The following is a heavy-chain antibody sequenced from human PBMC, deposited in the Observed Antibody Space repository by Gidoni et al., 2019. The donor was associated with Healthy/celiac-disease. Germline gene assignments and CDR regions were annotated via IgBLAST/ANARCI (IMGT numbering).Heavy chain of an antibody. CDR3: ARGVLIATVLFDY. V-gene: IGHV4-34*01. CDR1: GGSFSGYY. J-gene: IGHJ4*02. Sequence: QVHLQQWGAGLLKPSETLSLTCAVYGGSFSGYYCSWSRQTPGKGLKWIGEINDSGSTNYNPSLKSRVTISVDTSKSQFCLKLSYVTAAETAVYYCARGVLIATVLFDYWGQGTLVTVSS. CDR2: INDSGST. D-gene: IGHD6-13*01.